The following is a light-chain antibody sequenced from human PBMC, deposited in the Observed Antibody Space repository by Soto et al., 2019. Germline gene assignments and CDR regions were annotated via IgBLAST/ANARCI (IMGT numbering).Light chain of an antibody. J-gene: IGKJ2*01. CDR2: DAS. Sequence: EIVMTQSPATLSVSPGERATLSCRASQSVRRNVAWYQQKPGQAPRLLIYDASTRATGIPARFSGSESGTEXXXTIXXLQSEDFAVXYCQQYNDWPPYTFGQGTKLEIK. V-gene: IGKV3-15*01. CDR3: QQYNDWPPYT. CDR1: QSVRRN.